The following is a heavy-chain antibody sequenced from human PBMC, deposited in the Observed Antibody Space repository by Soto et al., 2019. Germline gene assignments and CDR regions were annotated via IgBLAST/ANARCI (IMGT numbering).Heavy chain of an antibody. J-gene: IGHJ6*02. D-gene: IGHD2-15*01. CDR2: ISSSSSTI. V-gene: IGHV3-48*01. CDR3: AKDGRGAATLDYAASYGMDV. CDR1: GFTFSSYS. Sequence: GGSLSLSCAASGFTFSSYSMNWVRQAPGKGLEWVSYISSSSSTIYYADSVKGRFTISRDNSKNTLYLQMNSLRAEDTAVYYCAKDGRGAATLDYAASYGMDVWGQGTTVTVSS.